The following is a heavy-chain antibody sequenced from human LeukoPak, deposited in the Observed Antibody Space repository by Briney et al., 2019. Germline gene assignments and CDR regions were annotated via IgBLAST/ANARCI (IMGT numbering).Heavy chain of an antibody. CDR2: MNPNSGNT. CDR3: ARMRGYTYEYWYLDL. Sequence: ASVKVSCKASGYTFTSYDINWVRQATGQGLEWMGWMNPNSGNTGYAQKFQGRVTMTRDTSISTAYMELSSLRSEDTALYYCARMRGYTYEYWYLDLWGRGTLVTVSS. CDR1: GYTFTSYD. V-gene: IGHV1-8*01. D-gene: IGHD5-18*01. J-gene: IGHJ2*01.